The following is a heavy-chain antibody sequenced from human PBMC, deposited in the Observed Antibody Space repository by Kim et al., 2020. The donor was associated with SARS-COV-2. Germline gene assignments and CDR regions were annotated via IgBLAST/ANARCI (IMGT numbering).Heavy chain of an antibody. D-gene: IGHD3-10*01. J-gene: IGHJ6*02. CDR2: IWYDGSNK. CDR3: ARDHGFGELYDYYYGMDV. CDR1: GFTFSSYG. V-gene: IGHV3-33*01. Sequence: GGSLRLSCAASGFTFSSYGMHWVRQAPGKGLEWVAVIWYDGSNKYYADSVKGRFTISRDNSKNTLYLQMNSLRAEDTAVYYCARDHGFGELYDYYYGMDVWGQGTTVTVSS.